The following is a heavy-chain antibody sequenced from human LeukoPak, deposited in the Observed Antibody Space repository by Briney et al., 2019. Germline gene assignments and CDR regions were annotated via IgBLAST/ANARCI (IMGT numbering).Heavy chain of an antibody. D-gene: IGHD3-22*01. CDR3: ARDLGDSSGYYLGNWFDP. Sequence: GGSLRLSCAASGFTFDDYAMHWVRQAPGKGLEWVSVIYSGGSTYYADSVKGRFTISRDNSKNTLYLQMNSLRAEDTAVYYCARDLGDSSGYYLGNWFDPWGQGTLVTVSS. J-gene: IGHJ5*02. CDR2: IYSGGST. CDR1: GFTFDDYA. V-gene: IGHV3-66*01.